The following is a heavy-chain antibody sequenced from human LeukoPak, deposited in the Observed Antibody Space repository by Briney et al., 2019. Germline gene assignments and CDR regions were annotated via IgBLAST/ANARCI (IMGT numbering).Heavy chain of an antibody. J-gene: IGHJ4*02. CDR2: ISSSSSYI. CDR3: VRSAFHAGSGNYYDY. Sequence: GGSLRLSCAASGFTFSSYSMNWVRQAPGKGLEWVSSISSSSSYIYYADSVKGRFTISRDNAKNTLYLQMNSLRVEDTAVYYCVRSAFHAGSGNYYDYWGQGTLVTVSS. CDR1: GFTFSSYS. D-gene: IGHD3-22*01. V-gene: IGHV3-21*01.